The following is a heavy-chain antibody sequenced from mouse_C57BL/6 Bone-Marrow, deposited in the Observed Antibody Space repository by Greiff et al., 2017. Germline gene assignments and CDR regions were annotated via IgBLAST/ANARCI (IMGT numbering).Heavy chain of an antibody. Sequence: ESGPGLVKPSQSLSLTCSVTGYSITSGYYWNWIRQFPGNKLEWMGYISYDGSNKYNPSLKNRISITLDPSKNQFFLKLNSVTTEDTATYYCARDLLLITTVPVWYFDVWGTGTTVTVSS. CDR2: ISYDGSN. J-gene: IGHJ1*03. CDR3: ARDLLLITTVPVWYFDV. CDR1: GYSITSGYY. D-gene: IGHD1-1*01. V-gene: IGHV3-6*01.